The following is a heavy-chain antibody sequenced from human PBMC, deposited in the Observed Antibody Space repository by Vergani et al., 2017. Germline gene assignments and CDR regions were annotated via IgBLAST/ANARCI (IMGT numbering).Heavy chain of an antibody. J-gene: IGHJ6*02. Sequence: QVQLQESGPGLVKPSETLSLTCTVSGGSISSYYWSWIRQPPGKGLEWIGYIYYSGSTNYNPSLKSRVTISVDTSKNQFSLKLSSVTAADTAVYYCARCLADDYGDYVYYYYGMDVWGQGTTVTVSS. CDR1: GGSISSYY. CDR3: ARCLADDYGDYVYYYYGMDV. CDR2: IYYSGST. D-gene: IGHD4-17*01. V-gene: IGHV4-59*01.